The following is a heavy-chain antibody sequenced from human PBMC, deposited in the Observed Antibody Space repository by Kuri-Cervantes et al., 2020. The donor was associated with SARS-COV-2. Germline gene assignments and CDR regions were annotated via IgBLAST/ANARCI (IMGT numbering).Heavy chain of an antibody. Sequence: GSLRLSCTVSGGSISSYYWSWIRQPPGQGLEWLGYIYYSGSTKYNPSLESRVTISLDTSRNQFSLKLSSVTAADTAVYYCARLKAGQFDYWGQGTLVTVSS. J-gene: IGHJ4*02. CDR3: ARLKAGQFDY. CDR2: IYYSGST. CDR1: GGSISSYY. V-gene: IGHV4-59*08.